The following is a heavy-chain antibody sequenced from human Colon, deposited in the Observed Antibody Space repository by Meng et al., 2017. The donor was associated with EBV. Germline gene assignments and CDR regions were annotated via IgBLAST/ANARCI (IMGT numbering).Heavy chain of an antibody. Sequence: HLQEVGPGLVKPSESLSLTFAVSGGSISSVYWCTWVRQSPGKGLEWIGEIYHSGSTNYNPSLKSRVTISVDKSKNQFSLKLTSVTAADTAVYYCARGGYYSFDYWGQRTLVTVSS. CDR3: ARGGYYSFDY. CDR1: GGSISSVYW. D-gene: IGHD5-18*01. V-gene: IGHV4-4*02. J-gene: IGHJ4*02. CDR2: IYHSGST.